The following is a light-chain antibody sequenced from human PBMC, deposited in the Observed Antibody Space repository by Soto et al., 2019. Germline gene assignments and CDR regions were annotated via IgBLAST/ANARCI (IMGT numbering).Light chain of an antibody. CDR3: TSYSRYRVLV. Sequence: QSVLTQPASVSGSLGQSITISCTGTSRDIGGYKYLSWYQQHPGKAPKLIIFEVSNRPSGVSDRFSGSNSGNTASLTISALQAEDEADYYCTSYSRYRVLVFGGGTKVTVL. V-gene: IGLV2-14*01. CDR1: SRDIGGYKY. J-gene: IGLJ3*02. CDR2: EVS.